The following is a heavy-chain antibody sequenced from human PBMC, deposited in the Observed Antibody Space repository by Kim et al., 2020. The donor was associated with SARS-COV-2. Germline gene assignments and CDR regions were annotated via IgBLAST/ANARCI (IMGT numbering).Heavy chain of an antibody. CDR1: GYTLTELA. V-gene: IGHV1-24*01. J-gene: IGHJ6*01. CDR2: FDPEDGET. Sequence: ASVKVSCKGSGYTLTELAMHWVRQAPGKGLEWMGGFDPEDGETIYAQKFQGRVIMTEDTSTDTAYMELSSLRAEDTAVYYCATPPVLRFLGWLSYRNRPNRYYYGMDVWREEPTLTVPS. D-gene: IGHD3-3*01. CDR3: ATPPVLRFLGWLSYRNRPNRYYYGMDV.